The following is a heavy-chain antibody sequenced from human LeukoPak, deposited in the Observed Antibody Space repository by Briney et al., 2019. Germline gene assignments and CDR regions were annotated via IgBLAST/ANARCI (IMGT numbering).Heavy chain of an antibody. Sequence: GGSLRLSCAASGFTFSEAWMHWVRQAPGKGLVWVSRINNDGSTTRYADSVKGRFTISRDNAKNTLYLQMNSLRAEDTAVYYCARVSGPEMNEYFHPWGQGTLVTVSS. D-gene: IGHD5-24*01. CDR2: INNDGSTT. V-gene: IGHV3-74*01. CDR1: GFTFSEAW. J-gene: IGHJ1*01. CDR3: ARVSGPEMNEYFHP.